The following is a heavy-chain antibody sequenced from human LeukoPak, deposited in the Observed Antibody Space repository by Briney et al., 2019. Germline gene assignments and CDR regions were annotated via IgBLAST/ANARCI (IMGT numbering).Heavy chain of an antibody. Sequence: GGSLRLSCAASGFTVSSNSMSWVRQAPGKGLEWVSVIYSGGSTYYADSVKGRFTISRDNSKNTLYLQMNSLRAEDTAVYYCARFPPVGDHDNWGQGTLVTVSS. D-gene: IGHD3-22*01. V-gene: IGHV3-53*01. CDR1: GFTVSSNS. CDR2: IYSGGST. CDR3: ARFPPVGDHDN. J-gene: IGHJ4*02.